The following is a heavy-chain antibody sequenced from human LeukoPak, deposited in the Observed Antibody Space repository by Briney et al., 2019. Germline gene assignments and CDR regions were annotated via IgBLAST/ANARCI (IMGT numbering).Heavy chain of an antibody. Sequence: ASVKVSCKASGYTFTSYGISWVRQAPGQGLKWMGWISAYNGNTNYAQKLQGRVTMTTDTSTSTAYMELSRMRSDDTAVYYCARDRGIAAAGDYWGQGTLVTVPS. CDR2: ISAYNGNT. D-gene: IGHD6-13*01. V-gene: IGHV1-18*01. CDR1: GYTFTSYG. J-gene: IGHJ4*02. CDR3: ARDRGIAAAGDY.